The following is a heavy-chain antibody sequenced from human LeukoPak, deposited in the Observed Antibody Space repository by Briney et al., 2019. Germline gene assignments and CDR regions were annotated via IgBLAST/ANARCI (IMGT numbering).Heavy chain of an antibody. CDR1: GFTFSSYA. D-gene: IGHD1-26*01. CDR2: ISGSGGST. Sequence: GGSLRLSCAASGFTFSSYAMRWVRQAPGKGLEWVSAISGSGGSTYYADSVKGRFTISRDNSKNTLYLQMNSLRAEDTAVYYCAKGVGSYYIFDYWGQGTLVTVSS. V-gene: IGHV3-23*01. CDR3: AKGVGSYYIFDY. J-gene: IGHJ4*02.